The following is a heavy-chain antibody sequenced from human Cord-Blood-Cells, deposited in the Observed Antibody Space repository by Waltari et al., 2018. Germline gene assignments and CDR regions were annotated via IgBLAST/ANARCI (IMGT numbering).Heavy chain of an antibody. CDR2: FDPEDGET. CDR1: GYTHTQLS. D-gene: IGHD3-10*01. Sequence: QVQLVQSGAEVKKPGAAVKVSCTVSGYTHTQLSMHWVLQAPGKGLEWMGSFDPEDGETIYAQKFQGRVTMTEDTSTDTAYMELSSLRSEDTAVYYCATRSGGAVNPWGQGTLVTISS. CDR3: ATRSGGAVNP. J-gene: IGHJ5*02. V-gene: IGHV1-24*01.